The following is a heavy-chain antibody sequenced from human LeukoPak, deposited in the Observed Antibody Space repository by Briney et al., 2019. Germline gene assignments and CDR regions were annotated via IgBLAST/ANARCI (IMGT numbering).Heavy chain of an antibody. D-gene: IGHD6-19*01. CDR2: ISGSGDIT. J-gene: IGHJ4*02. V-gene: IGHV3-23*01. Sequence: PGGSLRLSCAASGFTFSTYAVTWVRQAPGKGLEWVSAISGSGDITYYADSVKGRFTISRDNSKNTLYLQMNSLRAEDTAVYYCAKGTGGYSSGGDFDYWGQGTLVTVSS. CDR3: AKGTGGYSSGGDFDY. CDR1: GFTFSTYA.